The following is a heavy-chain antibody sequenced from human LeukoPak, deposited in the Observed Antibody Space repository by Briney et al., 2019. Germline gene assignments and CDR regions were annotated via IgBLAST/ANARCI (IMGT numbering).Heavy chain of an antibody. CDR1: GFTFSHYW. J-gene: IGHJ4*02. V-gene: IGHV3-7*01. CDR3: ARGIVVVVGASDHFDY. CDR2: ISPDGSDK. D-gene: IGHD2-15*01. Sequence: GGSQRLSCVASGFTFSHYWMNWVPQAPGKGLERVGTISPDGSDKYYVDSVKGRFTISRDNAKTSLYLQINSLRADDTALYFCARGIVVVVGASDHFDYWGQGTLITVSS.